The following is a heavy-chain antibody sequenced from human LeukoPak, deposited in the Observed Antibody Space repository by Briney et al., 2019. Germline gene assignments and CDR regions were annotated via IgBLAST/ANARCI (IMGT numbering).Heavy chain of an antibody. J-gene: IGHJ6*03. Sequence: PGGSLRLSCSASGFSFSSDGMSWVRQAPGKGLEWVSGILGGAGSTYYADSVKGRFTISRDNAKNSLYLQMNSLRAEDTAAYYCARERDTRYYYYMDVWGKGTTVTVSS. D-gene: IGHD5-18*01. V-gene: IGHV3-23*01. CDR2: ILGGAGST. CDR3: ARERDTRYYYYMDV. CDR1: GFSFSSDG.